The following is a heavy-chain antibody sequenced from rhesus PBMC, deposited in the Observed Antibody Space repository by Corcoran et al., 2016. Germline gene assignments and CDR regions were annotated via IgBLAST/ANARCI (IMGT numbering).Heavy chain of an antibody. V-gene: IGHV4-93*02. D-gene: IGHD5-24*01. CDR3: ARRRLDIDY. Sequence: QVQLQESGPGLVKPSETLSLTCAVSGGSVSSSNWWRWLRQSPGKGLEWIGGIYGSGGSTEYNPYLKSRVTSSIDTAKNQFSLKLSSVNTADTAVYYCARRRLDIDYWGQGVLVTVSS. J-gene: IGHJ4*01. CDR2: IYGSGGST. CDR1: GGSVSSSNW.